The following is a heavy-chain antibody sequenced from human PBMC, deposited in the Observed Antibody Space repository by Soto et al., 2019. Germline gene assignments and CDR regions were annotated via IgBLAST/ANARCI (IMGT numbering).Heavy chain of an antibody. V-gene: IGHV1-69*12. D-gene: IGHD5-18*01. Sequence: QVQLVQSGAEVKKPESSVRVSCKAPGGTFSTYAISWVRQAPGQGLEWMGGIIPMFGTANYAQRFKERVTITADESTNTVYTQLSSLRSEDTAVYFCASGIQLWLRRINNGYSGWGQGTLVTVSS. CDR1: GGTFSTYA. CDR2: IIPMFGTA. CDR3: ASGIQLWLRRINNGYSG. J-gene: IGHJ4*02.